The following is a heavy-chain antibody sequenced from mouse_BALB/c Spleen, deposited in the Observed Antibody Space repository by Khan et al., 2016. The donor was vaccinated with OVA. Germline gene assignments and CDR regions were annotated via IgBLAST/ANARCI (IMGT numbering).Heavy chain of an antibody. CDR1: GFNIKDTY. CDR2: IEPSNTNP. J-gene: IGHJ2*01. Sequence: VQLQQSGAELVKPGASVKLSCTASGFNIKDTYMHWMQPRPEQGLEWIGRIEPSNTNPKYDPKFRGQATTPAATSSNTAYLRLSSRTSEDTAVYYCTTYFFGSSRYFDYGGQGTTLTVSS. CDR3: TTYFFGSSRYFDY. V-gene: IGHV14-3*02. D-gene: IGHD1-1*01.